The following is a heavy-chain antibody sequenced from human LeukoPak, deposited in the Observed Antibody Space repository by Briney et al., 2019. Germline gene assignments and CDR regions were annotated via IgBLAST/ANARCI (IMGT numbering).Heavy chain of an antibody. V-gene: IGHV4-61*01. CDR2: ISYSGST. CDR1: GGSVSRGSYY. Sequence: SETLTLTCTVSGGSVSRGSYYWSWIRQSPGKGLEWIGYISYSGSTKYNPSLKSRVTISVDASKNQFSLRLSSVTAADTAVYYCAASYSSAFPETNYWGKGTLVTASS. CDR3: AASYSSAFPETNY. D-gene: IGHD6-19*01. J-gene: IGHJ4*02.